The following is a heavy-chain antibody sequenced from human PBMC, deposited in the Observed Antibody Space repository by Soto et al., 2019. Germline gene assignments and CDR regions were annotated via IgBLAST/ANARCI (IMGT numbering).Heavy chain of an antibody. CDR2: IWYDGSNT. V-gene: IGHV3-33*01. CDR3: VRDLLGSGGHFDY. Sequence: GGSLRLSCAASGFIFSSFGMHWVRQAPGKGLEWVAHIWYDGSNTYYADSVKGRFTVSRDNPRNTLYLQMNSLRAEDTAVYHCVRDLLGSGGHFDYWGQGAPVTVSS. J-gene: IGHJ4*02. CDR1: GFIFSSFG. D-gene: IGHD7-27*01.